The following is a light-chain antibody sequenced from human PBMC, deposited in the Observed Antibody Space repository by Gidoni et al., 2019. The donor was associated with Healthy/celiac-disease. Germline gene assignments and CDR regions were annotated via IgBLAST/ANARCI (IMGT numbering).Light chain of an antibody. CDR1: QDISNY. Sequence: DIQMTQSPSSLSASVGDRVTITCQASQDISNYLNWNQQKPGKAPKLLIYDASNLETGVPSRFSGSGSGTDFTFTISSLQPEDIATYYCQQYDNLLTFGGGTEVEIK. CDR3: QQYDNLLT. V-gene: IGKV1-33*01. CDR2: DAS. J-gene: IGKJ4*01.